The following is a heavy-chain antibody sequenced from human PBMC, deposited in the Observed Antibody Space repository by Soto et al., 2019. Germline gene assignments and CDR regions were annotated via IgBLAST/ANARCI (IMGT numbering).Heavy chain of an antibody. CDR1: GYTFTSYD. V-gene: IGHV1-46*03. CDR2: INPSGGST. J-gene: IGHJ5*02. Sequence: GASVKVSCKASGYTFTSYDINWVRQATGQGLEWMGIINPSGGSTSYAQKFQGRVTMTRDTSTSTVYMELSSLRSEDTAVYYCARDLNYYDSSGYRHWFDPWGQGTLVTVSS. D-gene: IGHD3-22*01. CDR3: ARDLNYYDSSGYRHWFDP.